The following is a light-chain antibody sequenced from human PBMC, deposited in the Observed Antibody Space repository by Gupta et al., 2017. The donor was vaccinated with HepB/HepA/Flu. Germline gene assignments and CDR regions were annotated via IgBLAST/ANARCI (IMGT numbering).Light chain of an antibody. Sequence: DIQMTQSPSSLSASVGDRVTITCRASQSISSYLDWYQQKPGKAPKLLIYAASRGKSGVPSRFSGSGSGTDFTLTISSRQPEDFATYYCQHRYSTPFTFGRGTKVEIK. CDR2: AAS. J-gene: IGKJ4*01. CDR1: QSISSY. V-gene: IGKV1-39*01. CDR3: QHRYSTPFT.